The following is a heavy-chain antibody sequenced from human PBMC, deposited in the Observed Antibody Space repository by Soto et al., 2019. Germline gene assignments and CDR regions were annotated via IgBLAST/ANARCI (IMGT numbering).Heavy chain of an antibody. V-gene: IGHV3-30*18. Sequence: QVQLVESGGGVVQPGRSLRLSCAASGFTFSSYGMHWVRQAPGKGLEWVAVISYDGSNKYYADSVKGRFTISRDNSKNTLYLQMNSLRAEDTAVYYCAKEGDYVLNYWGQGTLVTLSS. CDR2: ISYDGSNK. J-gene: IGHJ4*02. CDR1: GFTFSSYG. CDR3: AKEGDYVLNY. D-gene: IGHD4-17*01.